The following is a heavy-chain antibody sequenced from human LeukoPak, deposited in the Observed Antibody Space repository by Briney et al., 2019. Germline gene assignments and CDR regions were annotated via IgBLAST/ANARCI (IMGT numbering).Heavy chain of an antibody. J-gene: IGHJ5*02. Sequence: SETLSLTCTVSGGSISSSSYYWGWIRQPPGKGLEWIGSIYYSGSTYYNPSLKSRVTISVDTSKNQFSLKLSSVTAADTAVYYCARDLSPLFLNWFDPWGQGTLVTVSS. D-gene: IGHD2-21*01. CDR3: ARDLSPLFLNWFDP. CDR1: GGSISSSSYY. CDR2: IYYSGST. V-gene: IGHV4-39*02.